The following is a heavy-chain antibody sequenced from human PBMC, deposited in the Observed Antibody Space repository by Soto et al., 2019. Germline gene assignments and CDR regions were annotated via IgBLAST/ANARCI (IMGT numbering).Heavy chain of an antibody. V-gene: IGHV1-69*12. D-gene: IGHD3-10*01. CDR3: ARGHRHTSRLEVRDYNYAMDV. CDR2: IIPFFGTA. J-gene: IGHJ6*02. Sequence: QVQLVQSGAEVRKPGSSVKVSCKASGGTFSRDYITWVRQAPGQGPEWMGGIIPFFGTANYAQKFQGRVTITADESTSTAYMELSSLRFDDTAVYYCARGHRHTSRLEVRDYNYAMDVWGQGTTVTVSS. CDR1: GGTFSRDY.